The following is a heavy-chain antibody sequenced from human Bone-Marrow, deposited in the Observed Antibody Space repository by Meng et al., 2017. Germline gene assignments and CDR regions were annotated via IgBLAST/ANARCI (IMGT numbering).Heavy chain of an antibody. CDR3: ATLVVPAAMRVFDY. V-gene: IGHV3-23*01. Sequence: GGSLRLSCAASGFTFSSYEMNWVRQAPGKGLEWVSAISGSGGSTYYADSVKGRFTISRDNSKNTLYLQMNSLRAEDTAVYYCATLVVPAAMRVFDYWGQGTRVTVSS. D-gene: IGHD2-2*01. CDR2: ISGSGGST. J-gene: IGHJ4*02. CDR1: GFTFSSYE.